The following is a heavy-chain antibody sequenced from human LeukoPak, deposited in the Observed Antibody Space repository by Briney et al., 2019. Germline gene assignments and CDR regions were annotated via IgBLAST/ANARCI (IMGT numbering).Heavy chain of an antibody. CDR2: IYYSGST. V-gene: IGHV4-59*01. D-gene: IGHD2-15*01. CDR3: ARAQNEGYCSGGSCDAWFDP. J-gene: IGHJ5*02. CDR1: GGSISSYY. Sequence: KPSETLSFTCTVSGGSISSYYWSWIRQPPGKGLEWIGYIYYSGSTNYNPSLKSRVTISVDTSKNQFSLKLSSVTAADTAVYYCARAQNEGYCSGGSCDAWFDPWGQGTLVTVSS.